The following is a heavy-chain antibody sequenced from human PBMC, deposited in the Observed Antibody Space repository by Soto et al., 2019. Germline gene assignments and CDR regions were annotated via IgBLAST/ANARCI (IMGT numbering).Heavy chain of an antibody. CDR3: AKALSSSSTDFDY. CDR2: ISWNSGSI. J-gene: IGHJ4*02. D-gene: IGHD6-13*01. V-gene: IGHV3-9*01. CDR1: GFTFDDYA. Sequence: EVQLVESGGGLVQPGRSLRLSCAASGFTFDDYAMHWVRQAPGKGLEWVSGISWNSGSIGYADSVKGRFTISRDNAKNSLYLQMNSLRAEDRALYYCAKALSSSSTDFDYCGEGALVTVSS.